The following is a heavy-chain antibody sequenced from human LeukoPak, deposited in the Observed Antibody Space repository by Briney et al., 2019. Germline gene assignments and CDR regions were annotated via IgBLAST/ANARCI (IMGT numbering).Heavy chain of an antibody. CDR2: INPNSGGT. V-gene: IGHV1-2*02. CDR3: ARGEWLRWPFMAV. CDR1: AYTSTGDY. Sequence: ASVTVSCKASAYTSTGDYMHCVRQPPGQGLEWRGWINPNSGGTNYAQKFQGRVTMTRDTSISTAYMELSRLRSDDTAVYYCARGEWLRWPFMAVWGQGTTVTVSS. J-gene: IGHJ6*02. D-gene: IGHD5-12*01.